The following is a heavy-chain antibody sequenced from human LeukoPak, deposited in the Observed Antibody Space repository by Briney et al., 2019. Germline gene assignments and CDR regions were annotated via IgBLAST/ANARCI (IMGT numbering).Heavy chain of an antibody. D-gene: IGHD2-15*01. CDR3: ARELEVDYYYYYGMDV. V-gene: IGHV6-1*01. J-gene: IGHJ6*02. Sequence: SQTLSLTCAISGDSVSSNSATWNWIRQSPSRGLEWLGRTYYRSKWYNDYAVSVKSRITINPDTSKNQFSLQLNSVTPEDTAVYYCARELEVDYYYYYGMDVWGQGTTVTVSS. CDR2: TYYRSKWYN. CDR1: GDSVSSNSAT.